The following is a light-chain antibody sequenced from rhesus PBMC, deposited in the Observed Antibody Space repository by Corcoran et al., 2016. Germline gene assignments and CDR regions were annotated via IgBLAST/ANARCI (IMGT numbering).Light chain of an antibody. CDR2: EVS. J-gene: IGKJ2*01. CDR1: QNLLDSEDGNTY. V-gene: IGKV2-104*02. CDR3: MQALEFPYS. Sequence: DIAMTQTPLSLPVTPGEPASISCRSSQNLLDSEDGNTYLDWYLQKPGQSPQLLIYEVSNRASGVPDRFSGRGSDTDFTLKISRVEAEDVGVYYCMQALEFPYSFGQGTKVEIK.